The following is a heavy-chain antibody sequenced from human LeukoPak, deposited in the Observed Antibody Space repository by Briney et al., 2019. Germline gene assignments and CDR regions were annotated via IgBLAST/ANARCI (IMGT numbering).Heavy chain of an antibody. D-gene: IGHD5-18*01. J-gene: IGHJ6*03. CDR2: ISSNGGST. CDR3: ARRAPGDTAGTYYYYYYMDV. CDR1: GFTFSSYA. Sequence: LAGGSLRLSCAASGFTFSSYAMHWVRQAPGKGLEYVSAISSNGGSTYYANSVKGRFTISRDNSKNTLYLQMGSLRAEDMAVYYCARRAPGDTAGTYYYYYYMDVWGKGTTVTVSS. V-gene: IGHV3-64*01.